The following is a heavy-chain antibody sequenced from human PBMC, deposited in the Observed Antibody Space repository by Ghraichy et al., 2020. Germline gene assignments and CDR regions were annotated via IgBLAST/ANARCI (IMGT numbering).Heavy chain of an antibody. D-gene: IGHD1-26*01. CDR2: IQFDDNNI. CDR3: AKLLVGRTNSHYSHGLDV. V-gene: IGHV3-30*02. CDR1: GFMFSAYG. Sequence: GGSLRLSCAASGFMFSAYGMHWVRRPPGKGLEWVAFIQFDDNNIFYAESVKGRFTISRDNSKNTLYLELNSLRPEDTAIYYCAKLLVGRTNSHYSHGLDVWGQGTTVSVSS. J-gene: IGHJ6*02.